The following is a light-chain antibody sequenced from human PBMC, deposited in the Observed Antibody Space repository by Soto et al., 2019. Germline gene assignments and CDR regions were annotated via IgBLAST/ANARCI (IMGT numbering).Light chain of an antibody. V-gene: IGLV2-14*01. CDR3: SSYTSSSTYV. CDR2: DVS. J-gene: IGLJ1*01. CDR1: SSDVGGYNY. Sequence: QSVLTQPASVSGSPGQSITISCTGTSSDVGGYNYVSWYQQHPGKAPKLMIYDVSNRPSGVSNRFSGSKSGNTASLTISGLQAEYEADYYCSSYTSSSTYVFGTGTKATVL.